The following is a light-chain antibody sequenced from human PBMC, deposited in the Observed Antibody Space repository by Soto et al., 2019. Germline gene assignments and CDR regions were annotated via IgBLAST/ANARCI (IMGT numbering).Light chain of an antibody. CDR3: QKCKVAPFT. V-gene: IGKV1-5*03. CDR2: KAS. CDR1: QSIDVW. J-gene: IGKJ4*01. Sequence: DAQMTQSPSTLSASVGDTVTITCRASQSIDVWLAWYHQKPGRAPRLIIYKASILETGVPSRFTGGGSGTYFSLNISGLQPDDLGTYYCQKCKVAPFTFGGGTKVEIK.